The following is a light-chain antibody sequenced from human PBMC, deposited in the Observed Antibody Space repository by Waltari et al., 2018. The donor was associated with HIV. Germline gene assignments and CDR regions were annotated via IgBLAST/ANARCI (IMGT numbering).Light chain of an antibody. Sequence: QSALTQPASVSGSPGQSLTTSCTGTSTDVRGYNTVSWYQQHPGKAPKLMIYEVSKRPSGVSNRFSGSKSGNTASLTISGLQAEDEADYYCCAYAGSTTYVIFGGGTKLTVL. V-gene: IGLV2-23*02. J-gene: IGLJ2*01. CDR1: STDVRGYNT. CDR2: EVS. CDR3: CAYAGSTTYVI.